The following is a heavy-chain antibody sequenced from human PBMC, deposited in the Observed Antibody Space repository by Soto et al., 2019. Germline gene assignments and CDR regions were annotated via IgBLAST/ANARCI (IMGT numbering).Heavy chain of an antibody. J-gene: IGHJ6*02. CDR3: ATQRIAARPDYYGMDV. CDR1: GDSVSSNSAA. D-gene: IGHD6-6*01. Sequence: PSQTLSLPCAISGDSVSSNSAAWNWIRQSPSRGLEWLGRTYYRSKWYNDYAVSVKSRITINPDTSKNQFSLQLNSVTPEDTAVYYCATQRIAARPDYYGMDVWGQGTTVTVSS. CDR2: TYYRSKWYN. V-gene: IGHV6-1*01.